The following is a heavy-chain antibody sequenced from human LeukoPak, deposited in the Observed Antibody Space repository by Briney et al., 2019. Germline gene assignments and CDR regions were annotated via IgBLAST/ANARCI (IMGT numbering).Heavy chain of an antibody. CDR3: ARGVDYGDLRYFDY. D-gene: IGHD4-17*01. Sequence: GGSLRLSCAASGFTFSSYAMSWVRQAPGKGLEWVSAISGSGGSTYYADSVKGRFTISRDNSKNTLYLQMNSLRAEDTAVYYCARGVDYGDLRYFDYWGQGTLVTVSS. V-gene: IGHV3-23*01. CDR1: GFTFSSYA. J-gene: IGHJ4*02. CDR2: ISGSGGST.